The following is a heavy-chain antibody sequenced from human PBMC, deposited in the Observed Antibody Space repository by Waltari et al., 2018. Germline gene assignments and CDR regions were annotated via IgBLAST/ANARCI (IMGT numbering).Heavy chain of an antibody. CDR1: GGSISSYY. J-gene: IGHJ4*02. Sequence: QVQLQESGPGLVKPSETLSLTCTVSGGSISSYYWSWIRQPPGKGLEWIGYIYYSGSTNYNPSLKSRVTISVDTSKNQFSLKLSSVTAEDTAMYYCAKDLGEGVVPRVFDYWGQGTLVTVSS. CDR3: AKDLGEGVVPRVFDY. V-gene: IGHV4-59*01. CDR2: IYYSGST. D-gene: IGHD3-3*01.